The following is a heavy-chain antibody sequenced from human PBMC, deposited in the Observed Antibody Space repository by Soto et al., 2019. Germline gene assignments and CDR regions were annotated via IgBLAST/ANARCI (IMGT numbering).Heavy chain of an antibody. CDR2: ISSNGGST. D-gene: IGHD3-3*01. CDR3: ARDANYDFWSGYSSYYFDY. J-gene: IGHJ4*02. CDR1: GFTFSSYA. Sequence: GGSLRLSCAASGFTFSSYAMHWVRQAPGKGLEYVSAISSNGGSTYYANSVKGRFTISRDNSKNTLYLQMGSLRAEDMAVYYCARDANYDFWSGYSSYYFDYWAREPWSPSPQ. V-gene: IGHV3-64*01.